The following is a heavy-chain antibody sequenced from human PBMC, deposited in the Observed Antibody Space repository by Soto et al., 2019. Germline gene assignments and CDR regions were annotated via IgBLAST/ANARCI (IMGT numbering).Heavy chain of an antibody. CDR1: GVTSDDFG. D-gene: IGHD3-3*01. Sequence: TGGSLRLSCAASGVTSDDFGMRWVRQVPGKGPEWVSSFNWNGNYIHYADSVRGRFTISRDSAKKSLYLEMNNLRAEDTALYRCTRDTYSFWSGPSFFSFWGQGTLVTVSSGKGYTWGVPETLLCSPEYFQHWGQDTLVTVSS. V-gene: IGHV3-20*01. CDR2: FNWNGNYI. CDR3: TRDTYSFWSGPSFFSFWGQGTLVTVSSGKGYTWGVPETLLCSPEYFQH. J-gene: IGHJ1*01.